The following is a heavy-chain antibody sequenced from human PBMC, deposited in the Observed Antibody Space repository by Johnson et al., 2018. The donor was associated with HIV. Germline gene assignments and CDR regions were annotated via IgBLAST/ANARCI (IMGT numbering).Heavy chain of an antibody. CDR2: IRYDGSNK. Sequence: QVQLVESGGGVVQPGRSLRLSCAASGFTFSSYAMHWVRQAPGKGLEWVAFIRYDGSNKYYADSVKGRFTISRDNSKNTLYLQMNSLRSEDTAVYYCAREPSIAAAGGDGAFDIWGRGTMLTVSS. J-gene: IGHJ3*02. V-gene: IGHV3-30*04. D-gene: IGHD6-13*01. CDR1: GFTFSSYA. CDR3: AREPSIAAAGGDGAFDI.